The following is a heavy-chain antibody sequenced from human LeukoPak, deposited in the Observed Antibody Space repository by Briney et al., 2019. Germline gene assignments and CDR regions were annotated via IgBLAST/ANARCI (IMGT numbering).Heavy chain of an antibody. J-gene: IGHJ4*02. Sequence: GGSLRLSCAASGFTFSNYAMNWVRQAPGEGLEWVSTISGGGRSTDYADSVKGQFTISRDNSKNTLYLQMNSLRAEDTAVYYCARERYFDYWGQGTLVTVSS. CDR1: GFTFSNYA. CDR3: ARERYFDY. CDR2: ISGGGRST. V-gene: IGHV3-23*01.